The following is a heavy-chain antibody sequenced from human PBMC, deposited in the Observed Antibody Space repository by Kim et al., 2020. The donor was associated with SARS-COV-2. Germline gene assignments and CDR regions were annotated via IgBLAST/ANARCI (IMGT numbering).Heavy chain of an antibody. Sequence: SETLSLTCTVSGGSISTYYWNWIRQPPGKGLEWFGYIYYSGSTNYNPSLKSRVTISLDTSKNQFSLTLSSVITADTAVYYCARGAAAAHSGAFDIWGQGTMVTVSS. CDR2: IYYSGST. V-gene: IGHV4-59*01. CDR1: GGSISTYY. D-gene: IGHD6-13*01. J-gene: IGHJ3*02. CDR3: ARGAAAAHSGAFDI.